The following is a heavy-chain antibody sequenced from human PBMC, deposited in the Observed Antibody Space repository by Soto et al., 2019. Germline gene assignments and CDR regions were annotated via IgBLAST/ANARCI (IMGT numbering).Heavy chain of an antibody. J-gene: IGHJ6*02. D-gene: IGHD2-15*01. V-gene: IGHV1-69*12. CDR3: ARHDCISSSCYSYYYYGMDV. CDR1: GGTFSSYA. CDR2: IIPIFDTA. Sequence: QVQLVQAGAEVKKPGSSVKVSCKASGGTFSSYAISWVRQAPGQGLEWMGGIIPIFDTANYAQKFQGRVTITADESTXTXYXXLGSLRSEDTAVYYCARHDCISSSCYSYYYYGMDVWGQGTTVTVSS.